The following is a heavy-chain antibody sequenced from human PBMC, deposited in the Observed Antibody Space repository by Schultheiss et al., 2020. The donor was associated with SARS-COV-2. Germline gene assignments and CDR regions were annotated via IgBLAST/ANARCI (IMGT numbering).Heavy chain of an antibody. V-gene: IGHV5-51*01. J-gene: IGHJ6*03. CDR2: IYPGDSDT. D-gene: IGHD5-18*01. CDR3: ARQSSSYGYGPYYYYMDV. Sequence: GESLKISCKGSGYSFTNHWIGWVRQMPGKGLEWMGIIYPGDSDTRYSPSFQGQVTISADKSISTAYLQWSSLKASDTAMYYCARQSSSYGYGPYYYYMDVWGKGTTVTVSS. CDR1: GYSFTNHW.